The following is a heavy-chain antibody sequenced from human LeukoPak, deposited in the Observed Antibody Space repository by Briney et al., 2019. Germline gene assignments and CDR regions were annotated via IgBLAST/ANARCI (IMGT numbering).Heavy chain of an antibody. CDR1: GGSITSSY. V-gene: IGHV4-59*01. CDR3: ARTTVINKGSSFDI. D-gene: IGHD4-17*01. CDR2: IYYTGDT. J-gene: IGHJ3*02. Sequence: PSETLSLTCSVSGGSITSSYWSWVRQSPGNGLEWIGYIYYTGDTTYNPSLKGRVTISVDTSENQFSLKLISLTAADTAVYYCARTTVINKGSSFDIWGQGTLVTVSS.